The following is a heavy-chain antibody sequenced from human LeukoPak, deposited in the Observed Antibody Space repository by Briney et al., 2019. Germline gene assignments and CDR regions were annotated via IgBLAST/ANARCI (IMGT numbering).Heavy chain of an antibody. CDR1: GFTFSRYA. CDR2: ISSDGGST. CDR3: VKDSSSGSYFDY. Sequence: GRSLRLSCAASGFTFSRYAMHWVRQAPGKGLEYVSAISSDGGSTYYADSVKGRFTISRDNSRNTLHLQMSSLRVEDTAVYYCVKDSSSGSYFDYWGQGTLVTVSS. J-gene: IGHJ4*02. V-gene: IGHV3-64D*06. D-gene: IGHD3-10*01.